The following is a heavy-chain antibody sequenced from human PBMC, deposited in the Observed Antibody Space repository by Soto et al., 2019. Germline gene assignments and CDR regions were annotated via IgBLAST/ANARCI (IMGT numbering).Heavy chain of an antibody. CDR3: AKDHYDSSGYYPLYYFDY. D-gene: IGHD3-22*01. CDR2: ISGSGGST. CDR1: GFTFSSYA. J-gene: IGHJ4*02. V-gene: IGHV3-23*01. Sequence: QPGGSLRLSCAASGFTFSSYAMSWVRQAPGKGLEWVSAISGSGGSTYYADSVKGRFTISRDNSKNTLYLQMNSLRAEDTAVYYCAKDHYDSSGYYPLYYFDYWGQGTLVTVSS.